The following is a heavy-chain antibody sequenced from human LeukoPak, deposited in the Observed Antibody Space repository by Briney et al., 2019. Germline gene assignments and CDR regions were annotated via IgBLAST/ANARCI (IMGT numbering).Heavy chain of an antibody. D-gene: IGHD1-26*01. J-gene: IGHJ3*02. CDR3: VGGSLFDAFDI. CDR1: GGSISSYY. Sequence: RSETLSLICTVSGGSISSYYWSWIRQPPGKGLEWIGYIYYSGSTNYNPSLKSRVTISVDTSKNQFSLKLSSVTAADTAVYYCVGGSLFDAFDIWGQGTMVTVSS. CDR2: IYYSGST. V-gene: IGHV4-59*01.